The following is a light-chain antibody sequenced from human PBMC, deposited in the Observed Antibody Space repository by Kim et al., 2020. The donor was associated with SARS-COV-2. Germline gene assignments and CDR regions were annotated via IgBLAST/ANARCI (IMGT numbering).Light chain of an antibody. CDR2: AAS. CDR3: QQYYSFPYS. V-gene: IGKV1D-8*01. CDR1: QDFRPY. Sequence: SASTGDRRSICCRMRQDFRPYLAWYQQKPGNAPALLIYAASTSQSGVPSMFSGSGSETDFTLTISCLQSEDFATYYCQQYYSFPYSFGQGTKREL. J-gene: IGKJ2*03.